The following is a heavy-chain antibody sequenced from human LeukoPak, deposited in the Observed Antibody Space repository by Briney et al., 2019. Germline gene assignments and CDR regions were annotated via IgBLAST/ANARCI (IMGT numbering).Heavy chain of an antibody. J-gene: IGHJ4*02. V-gene: IGHV1-18*01. D-gene: IGHD2-2*01. CDR3: ARDGTSTDDY. CDR2: ISGNNDNP. CDR1: GYTFSNFG. Sequence: ASVKVSCKASGYTFSNFGINWVQQAPGQGLEWIAWISGNNDNPNYGQKLQGRFTVTTDSSTSTAYMELRNLRSDDTAVYYCARDGTSTDDYWGQGTLVTVSS.